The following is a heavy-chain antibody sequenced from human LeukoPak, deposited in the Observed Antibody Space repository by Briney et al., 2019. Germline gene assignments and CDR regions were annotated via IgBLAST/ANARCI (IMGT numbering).Heavy chain of an antibody. Sequence: ASVKVSCKASGYTFTGYYMHWVRQAPGQGLEWMGWINPNSGGTNYAQKLQGRVTMTTDTSTSTAYMELRSLRSDDTAVYYCARDVGYCSSTSCYLGDDAFDIWGQGTMVTVSS. CDR1: GYTFTGYY. CDR2: INPNSGGT. D-gene: IGHD2-2*01. V-gene: IGHV1-2*02. J-gene: IGHJ3*02. CDR3: ARDVGYCSSTSCYLGDDAFDI.